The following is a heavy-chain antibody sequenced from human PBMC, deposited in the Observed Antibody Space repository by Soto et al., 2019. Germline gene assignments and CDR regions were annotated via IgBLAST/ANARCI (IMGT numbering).Heavy chain of an antibody. Sequence: EVQLLESGGGLVQPGGSLRLSCAASAFTFSSYAMSWVRQAPGKGLEWVSAVSGSGDRTYYTDSVKGRFTISRDNSKSTLYLQMNSLRVEDTAVYYCAKEAPRRSYADRWGQGTLVTVSS. CDR3: AKEAPRRSYADR. CDR2: VSGSGDRT. D-gene: IGHD1-26*01. CDR1: AFTFSSYA. J-gene: IGHJ4*02. V-gene: IGHV3-23*01.